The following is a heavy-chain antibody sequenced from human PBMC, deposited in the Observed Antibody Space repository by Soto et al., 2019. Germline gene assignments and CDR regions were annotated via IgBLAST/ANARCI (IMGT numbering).Heavy chain of an antibody. V-gene: IGHV4-39*01. D-gene: IGHD2-2*01. CDR2: MYYSGST. J-gene: IGHJ4*02. CDR3: GRSVDCSSTNCYPERYHFDY. Sequence: KTSETLSLTCSVSGGSISSSDYFWGWIRQPPGKGLECIGSMYYSGSTYYNPSLKSRVTISLDTSKNQFSLKLSSVTAADTAVYYCGRSVDCSSTNCYPERYHFDYWGQGILVTVSS. CDR1: GGSISSSDYF.